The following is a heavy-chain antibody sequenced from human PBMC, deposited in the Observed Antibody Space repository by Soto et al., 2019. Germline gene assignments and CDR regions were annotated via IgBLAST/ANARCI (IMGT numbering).Heavy chain of an antibody. CDR2: IIPILGIA. Sequence: SVKVSCKASGGTFSSYTISWVRQAPGQGLEWMGRIIPILGIANYAQKFQGRVTITADKSTSTAYMELSSLRSEDTAVYYCASTPISIAVAEGWFDPWGQGTLVTVSS. D-gene: IGHD6-19*01. V-gene: IGHV1-69*02. J-gene: IGHJ5*02. CDR1: GGTFSSYT. CDR3: ASTPISIAVAEGWFDP.